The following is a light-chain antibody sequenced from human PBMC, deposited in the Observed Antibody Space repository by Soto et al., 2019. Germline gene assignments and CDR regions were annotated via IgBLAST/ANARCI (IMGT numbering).Light chain of an antibody. CDR1: ISNIGSNL. V-gene: IGLV1-44*01. CDR2: NNN. CDR3: AAWDDGLNGPV. Sequence: QSVLTQPPSASWTPGQRVTISCSGIISNIGSNLVIWYQQLPGTAPKLLIYNNNQRPLGVPDRFSGSKSGTSASLAISRLQSEDEADYYCAAWDDGLNGPVFGRGNKLTVL. J-gene: IGLJ2*01.